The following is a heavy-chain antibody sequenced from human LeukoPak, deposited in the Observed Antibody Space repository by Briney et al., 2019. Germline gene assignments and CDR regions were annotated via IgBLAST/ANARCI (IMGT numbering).Heavy chain of an antibody. J-gene: IGHJ5*02. CDR3: ARHYCTRGGDCYKEDLFDP. CDR1: GYTFGIYG. Sequence: EASVKVSCKASGYTFGIYGISWVRQAPGQGLEWMAWIRPYDGDTNYAQKFEGRVTMATETSTNTAYMELRSLRSDDTAIYYCARHYCTRGGDCYKEDLFDPWGQGTLVTVSS. D-gene: IGHD2-21*02. V-gene: IGHV1-18*01. CDR2: IRPYDGDT.